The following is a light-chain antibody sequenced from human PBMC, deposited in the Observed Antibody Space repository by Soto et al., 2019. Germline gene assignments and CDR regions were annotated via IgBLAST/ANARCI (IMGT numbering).Light chain of an antibody. CDR2: RTN. J-gene: IGLJ2*01. Sequence: QSVLTQPPSVSATPGQRVTLSCSGGSSNIGINTVNWYQQLPGTAPKILIYRTNQRPSGVPDRFSGSRSGTSASLAIGGLQSEDEATYHCAAWDDSLNGPVFGGGTKLTVL. V-gene: IGLV1-44*01. CDR1: SSNIGINT. CDR3: AAWDDSLNGPV.